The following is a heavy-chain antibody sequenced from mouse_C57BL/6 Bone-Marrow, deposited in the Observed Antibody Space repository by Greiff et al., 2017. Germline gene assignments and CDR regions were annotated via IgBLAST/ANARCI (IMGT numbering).Heavy chain of an antibody. CDR3: ASNYYGSSPLYAIDY. Sequence: QVQLQQPGAELVKPGASVKLSCKASGYTFTSYWMHWVKQRPGQGLEWIGMIHPNSGSTNYNEKFKSKATLTVDKSSSTAYMQLSSLTSEDSAVYYCASNYYGSSPLYAIDYWGQGTSVTVSS. CDR2: IHPNSGST. D-gene: IGHD1-1*01. J-gene: IGHJ4*01. V-gene: IGHV1-64*01. CDR1: GYTFTSYW.